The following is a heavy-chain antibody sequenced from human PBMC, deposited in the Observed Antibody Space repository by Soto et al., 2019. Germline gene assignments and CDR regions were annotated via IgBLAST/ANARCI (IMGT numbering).Heavy chain of an antibody. CDR1: GFTFSDYY. Sequence: QVQLVESGGGLVQPGGSLRLSCAASGFTFSDYYMSWIRQAPGKGLEWVSYISSSSSYTNYACSVKGRFTISRDNAKNLLHQQMNSRRGEDTAVYCCGRAQRDFYGMDVWGQGTTVTVSS. V-gene: IGHV3-11*06. CDR3: GRAQRDFYGMDV. J-gene: IGHJ6*02. D-gene: IGHD6-25*01. CDR2: ISSSSSYT.